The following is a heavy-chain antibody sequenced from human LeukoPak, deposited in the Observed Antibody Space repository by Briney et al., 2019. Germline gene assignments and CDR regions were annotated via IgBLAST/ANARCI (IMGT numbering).Heavy chain of an antibody. Sequence: SETLSLTCTVAGGSISSGGYYWSWIRQHPGKGLEWIGYIYYSGSTYYNPSLKSRVTISVDTSKNQFSLKLSSVTAADTAVYYCARDGYSSGRYNWFDPWGQGTLVTVSS. CDR2: IYYSGST. CDR3: ARDGYSSGRYNWFDP. CDR1: GGSISSGGYY. D-gene: IGHD6-19*01. V-gene: IGHV4-31*03. J-gene: IGHJ5*02.